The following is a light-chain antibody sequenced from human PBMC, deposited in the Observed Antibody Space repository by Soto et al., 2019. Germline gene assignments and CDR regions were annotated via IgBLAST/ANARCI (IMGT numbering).Light chain of an antibody. CDR3: HQRSNWPPT. CDR2: DAS. V-gene: IGKV3-11*01. J-gene: IGKJ4*01. Sequence: ETVLTQSPATLSLYPGERATVXXRASQRVSSNLAWYQQKPGQAPRXIIYDASNRATGIPARFSGSGAGTDFTLTISSLQPEDFAVYYCHQRSNWPPTFGGGTKVENK. CDR1: QRVSSN.